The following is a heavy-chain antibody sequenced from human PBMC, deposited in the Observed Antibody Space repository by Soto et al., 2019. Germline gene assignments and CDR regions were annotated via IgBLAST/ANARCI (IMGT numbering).Heavy chain of an antibody. V-gene: IGHV1-18*01. CDR3: ARDYPYYYDSSGYRGDDAFDI. J-gene: IGHJ3*02. CDR1: GYTFTSYG. CDR2: ISAYNGNT. Sequence: ASVKVSCKASGYTFTSYGMSWVRQAPGQGLEWMGWISAYNGNTNYAQKLQGRVTMTTDTSTSTAYMELRSLRSDDTAVYYCARDYPYYYDSSGYRGDDAFDIWGQGTMVTVSS. D-gene: IGHD3-22*01.